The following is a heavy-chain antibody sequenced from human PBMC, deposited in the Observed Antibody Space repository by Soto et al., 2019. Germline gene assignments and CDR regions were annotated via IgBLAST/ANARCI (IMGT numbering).Heavy chain of an antibody. Sequence: SETLSLTCAVYGGAFRGYYWSWIRQPPGKGLEWLGEINDSGSTNYNPSLKSRITISLETSKKEISLRLSSVAAADTAVYYCARERGRYCSGESCYPFGPWGQGALVTVS. D-gene: IGHD2-15*01. V-gene: IGHV4-34*01. CDR2: INDSGST. CDR1: GGAFRGYY. CDR3: ARERGRYCSGESCYPFGP. J-gene: IGHJ5*02.